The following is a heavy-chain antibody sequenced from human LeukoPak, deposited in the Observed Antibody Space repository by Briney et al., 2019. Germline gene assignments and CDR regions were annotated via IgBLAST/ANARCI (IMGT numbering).Heavy chain of an antibody. CDR3: ARHFGGSYYDDY. CDR1: GYSFASDW. V-gene: IGHV5-10-1*01. D-gene: IGHD1-26*01. J-gene: IGHJ4*02. Sequence: RGECLRISCKGSGYSFASDWSSWVRQMPGKGLEWMGRIDPDDSYTNYTQSFQGHVTISADKSISTAYLQWSSLKASDTAMYYCARHFGGSYYDDYWGQGTLVTVSS. CDR2: IDPDDSYT.